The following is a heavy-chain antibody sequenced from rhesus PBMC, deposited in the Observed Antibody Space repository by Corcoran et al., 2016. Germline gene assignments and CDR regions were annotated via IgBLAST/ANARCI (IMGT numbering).Heavy chain of an antibody. Sequence: QVQLQESGPGLVKPSETLSLTCAVSGGSISDSYFWSWVRQPPGKGLEWIGYIYGGGGATSYNTALKNRVTISRDTSKNQFSLKLTSVTAADTAVYYCWLDQFDVWGAGVLVTVPS. CDR1: GGSISDSYF. V-gene: IGHV4-106*01. D-gene: IGHD2-33*01. CDR3: WLDQFDV. CDR2: IYGGGGAT. J-gene: IGHJ5-1*01.